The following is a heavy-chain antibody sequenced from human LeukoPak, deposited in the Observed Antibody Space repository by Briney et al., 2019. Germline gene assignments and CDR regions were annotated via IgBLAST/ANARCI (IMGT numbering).Heavy chain of an antibody. CDR2: IKQDGSEK. J-gene: IGHJ5*02. CDR3: AARSSRDDSSGHALDP. CDR1: GFTFSSYW. V-gene: IGHV3-7*01. D-gene: IGHD3-22*01. Sequence: PGGSLRLSCAASGFTFSSYWMSWVRQAPGKGLEWVANIKQDGSEKYYVDSVKGRFTISRDNAKNSLYLQMNSLRAEDTAVYYCAARSSRDDSSGHALDPWGQGTLVTVSS.